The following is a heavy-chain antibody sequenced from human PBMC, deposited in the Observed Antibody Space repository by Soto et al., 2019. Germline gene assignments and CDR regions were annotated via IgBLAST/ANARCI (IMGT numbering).Heavy chain of an antibody. V-gene: IGHV4-34*01. CDR3: ARVWFGGRSGMDV. Sequence: PSETLSLTCAVYGGSFSGYYWSWIRQPPGKGLEWIGEINHSGSTDYNPSLKSRVTISVDTSKNQFSLKLSSVTAADTAVYYCARVWFGGRSGMDVWGQGTTVTVSS. CDR2: INHSGST. J-gene: IGHJ6*02. D-gene: IGHD3-10*01. CDR1: GGSFSGYY.